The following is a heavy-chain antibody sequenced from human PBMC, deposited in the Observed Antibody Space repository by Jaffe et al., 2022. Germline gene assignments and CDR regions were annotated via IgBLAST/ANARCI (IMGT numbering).Heavy chain of an antibody. V-gene: IGHV4-59*01. Sequence: QVQLQESGPGLVKPSETLSLTCTVSGGSISSYYWSWIRQPPGKGLEWIGYIYYSGSTNYNPSLKSRVTISVDTSKNQFSLKLSSVTAADTAVYYCARDCGYYYENWYFDLWGRGTLVTVSS. CDR1: GGSISSYY. CDR2: IYYSGST. D-gene: IGHD3-22*01. J-gene: IGHJ2*01. CDR3: ARDCGYYYENWYFDL.